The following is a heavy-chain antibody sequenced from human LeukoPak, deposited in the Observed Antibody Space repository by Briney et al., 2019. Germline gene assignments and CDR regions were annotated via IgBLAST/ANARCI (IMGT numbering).Heavy chain of an antibody. V-gene: IGHV1-2*02. CDR3: AREKDSGCHS. Sequence: GASVNVSCKASGYTFTGYYMHWVRQAPGQWLEWMGWINPKSGGTNHAQKFQGRVTMTRDTSISTAYMELSRLRSDDTAVYYCAREKDSGCHSWGQGTLVTVSS. D-gene: IGHD6-19*01. J-gene: IGHJ4*02. CDR2: INPKSGGT. CDR1: GYTFTGYY.